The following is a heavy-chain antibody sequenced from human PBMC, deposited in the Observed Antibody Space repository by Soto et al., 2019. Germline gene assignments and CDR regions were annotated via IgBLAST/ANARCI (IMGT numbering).Heavy chain of an antibody. CDR1: GDTISTGGYS. J-gene: IGHJ6*02. D-gene: IGHD7-27*01. V-gene: IGHV4-30-2*03. Sequence: SEALSLTCAVSGDTISTGGYSWAWIRQPPGKALEWIGSIYYSGSTYYNPSLKSRVTISVDTSKNQFSLKLSSVTAADTAVYYCASLNWGYYYYGMDVWGQGTTVT. CDR2: IYYSGST. CDR3: ASLNWGYYYYGMDV.